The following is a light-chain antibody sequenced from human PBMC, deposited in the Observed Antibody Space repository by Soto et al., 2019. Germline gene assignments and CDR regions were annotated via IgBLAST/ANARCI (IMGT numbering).Light chain of an antibody. CDR3: QQLNSYPALT. V-gene: IGKV2-28*01. CDR2: LGS. Sequence: DIVMTQSPLSLPVTPGEPASISCSSSQSLLHSNGYNYLDWYLQKPGQSPQLLIYLGSHRASGVPDRFSGSGSGTDFTLTISSLQPEDFATYYCQQLNSYPALTFGGGTKVDIK. J-gene: IGKJ4*01. CDR1: QSLLHSNGYNY.